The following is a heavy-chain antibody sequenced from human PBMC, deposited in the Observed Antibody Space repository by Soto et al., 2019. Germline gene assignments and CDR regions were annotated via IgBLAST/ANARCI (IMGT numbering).Heavy chain of an antibody. V-gene: IGHV1-18*01. D-gene: IGHD1-1*01. CDR3: ARGRYGDY. CDR1: GYAFTTYG. J-gene: IGHJ4*02. CDR2: ISAHNGNT. Sequence: QVHLVQSGAEVKKPGASVKVSCKGSGYAFTTYGITWVRQAPGQGLEWMGWISAHNGNTNYAQKLQGRVTVTRDTATSTAYMELRSLSSDDTAVYYCARGRYGDYWGQGALVTVSS.